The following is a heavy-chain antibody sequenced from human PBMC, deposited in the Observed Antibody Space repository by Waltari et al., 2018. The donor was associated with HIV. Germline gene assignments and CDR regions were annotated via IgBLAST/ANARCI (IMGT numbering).Heavy chain of an antibody. CDR2: IIPLFGEA. D-gene: IGHD3-22*01. Sequence: QVQLVQSGAEVKRPGSSVKVAGKASGGPVSSSDISWVRQAPGQGIEWMGAIIPLFGEANYAQKFQDRLTITADESTSTAYMELSSLRSEDTAVYYCARVPDRSGYQRYAMDVWGQGTTVTVS. V-gene: IGHV1-69*01. CDR3: ARVPDRSGYQRYAMDV. CDR1: GGPVSSSD. J-gene: IGHJ6*02.